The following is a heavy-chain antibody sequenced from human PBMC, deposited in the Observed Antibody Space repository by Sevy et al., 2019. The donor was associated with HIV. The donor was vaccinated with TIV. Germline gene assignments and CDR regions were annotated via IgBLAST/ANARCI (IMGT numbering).Heavy chain of an antibody. CDR2: ISAYNGNT. CDR1: GYTFTSYG. V-gene: IGHV1-18*01. Sequence: ASVKVSCKASGYTFTSYGIAWVRQAPGQGLEWMGWISAYNGNTNYAREFQGRLTMTTDTSTPTVYMDLRSLRSDDTAVYYCAFTKGVFGVVMTSFFFDFWGQGTPVTVSS. CDR3: AFTKGVFGVVMTSFFFDF. J-gene: IGHJ4*02. D-gene: IGHD3-3*01.